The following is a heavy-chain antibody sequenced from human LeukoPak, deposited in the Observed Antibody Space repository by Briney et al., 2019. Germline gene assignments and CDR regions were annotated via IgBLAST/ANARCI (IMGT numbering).Heavy chain of an antibody. J-gene: IGHJ4*02. Sequence: PSETLSLTCAVSGGSISSGGYSWSWIRQPPGKGLEWIGYVYHSGSTYYNPSLKSRVTISVDRSKNQFSLKLSSVTAADTAVYYCARVSGSCYVMGGPYDYWGQGTLVTVSS. CDR1: GGSISSGGYS. CDR2: VYHSGST. CDR3: ARVSGSCYVMGGPYDY. V-gene: IGHV4-30-2*01. D-gene: IGHD1-26*01.